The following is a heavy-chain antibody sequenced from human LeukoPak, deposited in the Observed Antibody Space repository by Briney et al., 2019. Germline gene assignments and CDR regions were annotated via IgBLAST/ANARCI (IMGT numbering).Heavy chain of an antibody. CDR1: GLTFSSYN. V-gene: IGHV3-21*01. Sequence: KSGGSLRLSCAASGLTFSSYNMNWVRQAPGKGLEWVSSISTSSDYIYYADSVKGRFTISRDNAKNSLYLQMNSLRAEDTAVYYCTSYYYDDNYFYYMDVWGTGTTVTVSS. CDR3: TSYYYDDNYFYYMDV. J-gene: IGHJ6*03. D-gene: IGHD3-22*01. CDR2: ISTSSDYI.